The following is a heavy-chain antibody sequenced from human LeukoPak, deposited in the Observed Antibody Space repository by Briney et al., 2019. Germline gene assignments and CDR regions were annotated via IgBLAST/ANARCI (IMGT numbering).Heavy chain of an antibody. CDR3: ARDLSGYFPSMGHWFDP. J-gene: IGHJ5*02. Sequence: PSETLSLTCTVSGGSISSSSYYWGWIRQPPGKGLEWIGSIYYSGSTNYNPSLKSRVTISVDTSKNQFSLKLSSVTAADTAVYYCARDLSGYFPSMGHWFDPWGQGTLVTVSS. CDR2: IYYSGST. D-gene: IGHD1-1*01. V-gene: IGHV4-39*07. CDR1: GGSISSSSYY.